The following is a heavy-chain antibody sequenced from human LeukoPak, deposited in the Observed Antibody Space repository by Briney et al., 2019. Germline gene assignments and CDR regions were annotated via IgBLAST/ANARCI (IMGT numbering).Heavy chain of an antibody. CDR3: ARHSDPYDFWSGYDNLGCYYYYGMDV. CDR1: GYSFTSYW. V-gene: IGHV5-51*01. D-gene: IGHD3-3*01. J-gene: IGHJ6*02. CDR2: IYPGDSDT. Sequence: GESLKISCKGSGYSFTSYWIGWVRQMPGKGLEWMGIIYPGDSDTRYSPSFQGQVTISADKSISTAYLQWSSLKASDTAMYYCARHSDPYDFWSGYDNLGCYYYYGMDVWGQGTTVTASS.